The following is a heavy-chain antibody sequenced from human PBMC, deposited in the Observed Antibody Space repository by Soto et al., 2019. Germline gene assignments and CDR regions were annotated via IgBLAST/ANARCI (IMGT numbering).Heavy chain of an antibody. D-gene: IGHD6-19*01. CDR3: ARNSALGQQQGAVALTIYYYYYGMDV. J-gene: IGHJ6*02. CDR2: IIPIFGTA. Sequence: QVQLVQSGAEVKKPGSSVKVSCKASGGTFSSYAISWVRQAPGQGLEWMGGIIPIFGTANYAQKFQGRVTITADESTSTAYMELSSLRSEDTAVYYCARNSALGQQQGAVALTIYYYYYGMDVWGQGTTVTVSS. CDR1: GGTFSSYA. V-gene: IGHV1-69*01.